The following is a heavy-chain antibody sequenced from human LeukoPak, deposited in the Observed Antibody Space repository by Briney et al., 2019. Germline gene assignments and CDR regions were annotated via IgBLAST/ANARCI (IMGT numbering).Heavy chain of an antibody. J-gene: IGHJ4*02. V-gene: IGHV3-33*06. D-gene: IGHD3-10*01. CDR2: IWYDGSNK. CDR1: GFTFSSYG. CDR3: AKDYGSGSYYTLYY. Sequence: GGSLRLSCAASGFTFSSYGMHWVRQAPGKGLVWVADIWYDGSNKYYADSVKGRFTISRDNSKNTLYLQMNSLRAEDTAVYYCAKDYGSGSYYTLYYWGQGTLVTVSS.